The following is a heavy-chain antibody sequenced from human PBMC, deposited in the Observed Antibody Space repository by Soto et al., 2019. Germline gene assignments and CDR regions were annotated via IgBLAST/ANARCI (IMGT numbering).Heavy chain of an antibody. Sequence: GGSLRLSCAASGFTFSSYSMNWVRQAPGKGLEWVSSISSSSSYIYYADSVKGRFTISRDNTKNSLYLQMNSLRAEDTAVYYCARGGRQLSFDYWGQGTLVTVSS. CDR2: ISSSSSYI. CDR3: ARGGRQLSFDY. CDR1: GFTFSSYS. J-gene: IGHJ4*02. D-gene: IGHD6-6*01. V-gene: IGHV3-21*01.